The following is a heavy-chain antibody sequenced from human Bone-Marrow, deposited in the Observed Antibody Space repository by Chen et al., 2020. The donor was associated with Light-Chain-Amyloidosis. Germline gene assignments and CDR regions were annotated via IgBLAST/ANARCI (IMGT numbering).Heavy chain of an antibody. CDR2: IYYSGST. D-gene: IGHD2-2*01. CDR1: GGAISSSSYY. J-gene: IGHJ4*02. CDR3: ARSLLGYCSSTSCRSFDY. Sequence: QLQLQESGPGLVKPSETLSLTCTVSGGAISSSSYYWGWIRQPPGKGLEWLGSIYYSGSTYYNPSLKSRVTISVDTSKNQFSLKLRSVTAADTAVYYCARSLLGYCSSTSCRSFDYWGQGTLVTVSS. V-gene: IGHV4-39*01.